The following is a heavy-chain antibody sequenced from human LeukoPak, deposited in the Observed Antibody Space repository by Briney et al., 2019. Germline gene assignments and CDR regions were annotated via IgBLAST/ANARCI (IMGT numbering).Heavy chain of an antibody. CDR2: IYTSGST. V-gene: IGHV4-61*02. J-gene: IGHJ4*02. CDR3: ARAALDY. Sequence: SETLSLTCTVSGGSISSGSYYWSWIRQPAGKGLEWIGRIYTSGSTNYNPSLKSRVTISVDTSKNQFSLKLSSVTAADTAVYYCARAALDYWGQGTLVTVSS. CDR1: GGSISSGSYY.